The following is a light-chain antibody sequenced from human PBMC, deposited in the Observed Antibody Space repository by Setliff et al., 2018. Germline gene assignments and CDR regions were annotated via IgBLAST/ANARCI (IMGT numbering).Light chain of an antibody. CDR2: DVS. J-gene: IGLJ1*01. CDR1: SSDVGAYDL. CDR3: NAYTSGSTYV. V-gene: IGLV2-14*03. Sequence: QSALTQPASVSGSPGQSITIPCSGTSSDVGAYDLVSWYKQHPGKAPKLIISDVSNRPSGVSNRFSGSKSGNTASLTISGLQAEDEADYYCNAYTSGSTYVFGTGTKVTV.